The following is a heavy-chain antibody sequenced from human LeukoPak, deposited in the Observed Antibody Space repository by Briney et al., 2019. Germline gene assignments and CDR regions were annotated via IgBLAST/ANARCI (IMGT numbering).Heavy chain of an antibody. J-gene: IGHJ4*02. V-gene: IGHV1-2*02. CDR3: ARERVGYYYDSSGPDY. Sequence: ASVKVSCKASGYTFTSYYMYWVRQAPGQGLEWMGWINPNSGGTNYAQKFQGRVTMTRDTSISTAYMELSGLRSDDTAVYYCARERVGYYYDSSGPDYWGQGTLVTVSS. D-gene: IGHD3-22*01. CDR1: GYTFTSYY. CDR2: INPNSGGT.